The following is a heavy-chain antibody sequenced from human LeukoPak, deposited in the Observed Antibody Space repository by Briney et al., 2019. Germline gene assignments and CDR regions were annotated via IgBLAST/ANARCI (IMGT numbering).Heavy chain of an antibody. Sequence: PGGSLRLSCAASGFTFSGFGMHWVRQAPGKGLEWVAFIRYDGSTKHYGDSLKGRFTISRDNSRSTVYLQMDSLRAEDSAVYYCAKNAGYSYGLYYFDYWGQGTLVTVSS. D-gene: IGHD5-18*01. CDR2: IRYDGSTK. V-gene: IGHV3-30*02. J-gene: IGHJ4*02. CDR1: GFTFSGFG. CDR3: AKNAGYSYGLYYFDY.